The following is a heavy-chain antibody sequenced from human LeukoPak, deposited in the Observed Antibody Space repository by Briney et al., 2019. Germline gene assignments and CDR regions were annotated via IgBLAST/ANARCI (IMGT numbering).Heavy chain of an antibody. CDR2: IRGTGSST. CDR3: ATKTSYGDRYFDY. V-gene: IGHV3-23*01. CDR1: GFTFSSYA. J-gene: IGHJ4*02. Sequence: GGSLRLSCGASGFTFSSYAMAWVRQAPGKGLEWVSAIRGTGSSTYYADSVKGRFTISRDNSKSTLYLQMNSLRAEDTAIYYCATKTSYGDRYFDYWGQGTLVTVSS. D-gene: IGHD4-17*01.